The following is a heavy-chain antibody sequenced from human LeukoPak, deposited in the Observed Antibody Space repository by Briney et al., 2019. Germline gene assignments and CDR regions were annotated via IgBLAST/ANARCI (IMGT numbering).Heavy chain of an antibody. CDR1: GFTFSSYG. Sequence: GRSLRLSCAASGFTFSSYGMHWVRQAPGKGLEWVAVIGYDGSNKYYADSVKGRFTISRDNSKNTLYLQMNSLRAEDTAVYYCARGEMATIGAYYYGMDVWGQGTTVTVSS. V-gene: IGHV3-33*01. D-gene: IGHD5-24*01. CDR2: IGYDGSNK. J-gene: IGHJ6*02. CDR3: ARGEMATIGAYYYGMDV.